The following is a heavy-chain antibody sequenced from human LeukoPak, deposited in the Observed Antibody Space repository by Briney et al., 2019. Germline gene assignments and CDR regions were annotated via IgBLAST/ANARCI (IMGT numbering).Heavy chain of an antibody. CDR2: IYYSGST. J-gene: IGHJ6*02. CDR1: GGSISSYY. CDR3: ARDNNGMDV. Sequence: PSETLSLTCTVSGGSISSYYWSWIRQPPGKGLEWIGYIYYSGSTNYNPSLKSRVTISVGTSKNQFSLKLSSVTAADTAVHYCARDNNGMDVWGQGTTVTVSS. V-gene: IGHV4-59*01.